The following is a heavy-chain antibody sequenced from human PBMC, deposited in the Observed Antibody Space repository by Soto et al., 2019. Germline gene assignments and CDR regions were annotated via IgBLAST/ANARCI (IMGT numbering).Heavy chain of an antibody. CDR1: GYTFTSYA. V-gene: IGHV1-3*01. D-gene: IGHD1-26*01. J-gene: IGHJ3*02. Sequence: ASVKVSCKASGYTFTSYAMHWVRQAPGQRLEWMGWINAGNGNTKYSQKFQGRVTITRDTSASTAYMELSSLRSEDTAVYYCARFGGSHDAFDIWGQGTMVTVSS. CDR2: INAGNGNT. CDR3: ARFGGSHDAFDI.